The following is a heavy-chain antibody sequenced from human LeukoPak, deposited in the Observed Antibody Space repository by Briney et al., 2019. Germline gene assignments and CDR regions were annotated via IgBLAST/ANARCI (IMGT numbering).Heavy chain of an antibody. CDR1: GYTFTNHG. V-gene: IGHV1-18*01. CDR3: ARGHYGGNPDY. CDR2: ISGYNGNT. J-gene: IGHJ4*02. D-gene: IGHD4-23*01. Sequence: GASVKVSCKASGYTFTNHGINWVRQAPGQGLEWMGWISGYNGNTNYAQKLQGRVTMTTDTSTTTAYMELRSLRSDDTAMYYCARGHYGGNPDYWGQGTLVTVSS.